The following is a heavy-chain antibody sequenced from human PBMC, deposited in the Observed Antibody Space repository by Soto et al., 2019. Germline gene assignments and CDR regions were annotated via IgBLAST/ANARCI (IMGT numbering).Heavy chain of an antibody. J-gene: IGHJ3*02. CDR1: GGTFSSYA. V-gene: IGHV1-69*06. CDR3: ARDGQQWPDAFDI. D-gene: IGHD6-19*01. Sequence: ASVKVSCKASGGTFSSYAISWVRQAPGQGLEWMGGIIPIFGTANYAQKFQGRVTITADKSTSTAYMELSSLRSEDTAVYYRARDGQQWPDAFDIWGQGTMVTVSS. CDR2: IIPIFGTA.